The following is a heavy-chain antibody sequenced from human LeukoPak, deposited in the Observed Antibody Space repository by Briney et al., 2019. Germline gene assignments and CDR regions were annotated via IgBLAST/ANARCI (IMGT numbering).Heavy chain of an antibody. D-gene: IGHD2-2*01. J-gene: IGHJ4*02. V-gene: IGHV4-34*01. CDR1: GGSFSGYY. Sequence: KSSETLSLTCAVYGGSFSGYYWSWIRQPPGKGLEWIGEINHSGSTNYNPSLKSRVTISVDTSKNQFSLKLSPVTAADTAVYYCARSNYCSSTSCYVSYWGQGTLVTVSS. CDR3: ARSNYCSSTSCYVSY. CDR2: INHSGST.